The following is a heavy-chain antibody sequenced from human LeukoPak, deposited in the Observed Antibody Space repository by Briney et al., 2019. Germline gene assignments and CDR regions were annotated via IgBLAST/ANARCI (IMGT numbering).Heavy chain of an antibody. D-gene: IGHD6-19*01. CDR3: ARWGWSAVADDAFDI. J-gene: IGHJ3*02. Sequence: ASVKVSCKASGYTFTSYYMHWVRQAPGQGLEWMGIINPSGGSTSYAQQFQGRVTITRDTSTSTVYMELSSLRSEDTAVYYCARWGWSAVADDAFDIWGQGTMVTVSS. CDR1: GYTFTSYY. CDR2: INPSGGST. V-gene: IGHV1-46*01.